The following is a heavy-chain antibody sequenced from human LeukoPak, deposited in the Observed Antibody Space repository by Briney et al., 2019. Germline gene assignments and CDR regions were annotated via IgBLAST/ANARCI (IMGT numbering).Heavy chain of an antibody. CDR1: GYSFTNYD. CDR3: ATNILVRDIINWFDP. V-gene: IGHV1-8*03. Sequence: PGASVKVSCKASGYSFTNYDINWVRQATGQGLEWMGWMNPKSGDTGYSQKFQGRVFITRDTSINTAYMELSSLRYDDTAVYYCATNILVRDIINWFDPWGQGTLVTVSS. D-gene: IGHD3-10*01. J-gene: IGHJ5*02. CDR2: MNPKSGDT.